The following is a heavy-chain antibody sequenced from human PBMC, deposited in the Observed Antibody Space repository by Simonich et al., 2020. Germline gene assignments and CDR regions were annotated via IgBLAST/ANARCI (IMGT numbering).Heavy chain of an antibody. V-gene: IGHV1-18*01. CDR2: ISASKGNT. Sequence: QVQLVQSGAEVKKPGASVKVSCKASGYTFTSYGISWVRQAPGQGLEWMGWISASKGNTNYAQKLRGRVTMTTDTSKSTAYMELGSLNSDDTDVYNCARSTTGTTAFDIWGQGTMVTVSS. CDR1: GYTFTSYG. J-gene: IGHJ3*02. CDR3: ARSTTGTTAFDI. D-gene: IGHD1-1*01.